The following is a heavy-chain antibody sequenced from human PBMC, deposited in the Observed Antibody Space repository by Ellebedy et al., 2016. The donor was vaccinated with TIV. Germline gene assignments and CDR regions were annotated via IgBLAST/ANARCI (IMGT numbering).Heavy chain of an antibody. CDR3: ARDRYWANHGMDV. Sequence: GESLKISCAASGFTFSSYWMSWVRQAPGKGLEWVANIKQDGSEKYYVDSVKGRFTISRDNAKNSLYLQMNSLRAEDTAVYYCARDRYWANHGMDVWGQGTTVTVSS. CDR2: IKQDGSEK. V-gene: IGHV3-7*01. J-gene: IGHJ6*02. D-gene: IGHD2-8*01. CDR1: GFTFSSYW.